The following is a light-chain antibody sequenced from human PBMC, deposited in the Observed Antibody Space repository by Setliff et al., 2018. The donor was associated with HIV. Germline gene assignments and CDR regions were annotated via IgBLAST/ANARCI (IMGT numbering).Light chain of an antibody. CDR2: AAS. CDR1: QGISSF. Sequence: DIQLTQSPSFLSASVGDRVTITCRASQGISSFLAWYQQKPSAAPKLLIYAASTLQSGVPSRFSGSGSGTEFTLTISSLRPEDFATYYCQQFNSYPLTFGGGTKVDIK. CDR3: QQFNSYPLT. J-gene: IGKJ4*01. V-gene: IGKV1-9*01.